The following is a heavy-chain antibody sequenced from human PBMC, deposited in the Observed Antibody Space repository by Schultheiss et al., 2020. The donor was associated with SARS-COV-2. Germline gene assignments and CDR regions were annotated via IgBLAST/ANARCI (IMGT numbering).Heavy chain of an antibody. J-gene: IGHJ4*02. CDR1: GGSISSYY. CDR3: ARVCTTILYDY. CDR2: INHSGST. D-gene: IGHD1-26*01. Sequence: SETLSLTCTVSGGSISSYYWSWIRQPPGKGLEWIGEINHSGSTNYNPSLKSRVTISVDTSKNQFSLKLSSVTAADTAVYYCARVCTTILYDYWGQGTLVTVSS. V-gene: IGHV4-34*01.